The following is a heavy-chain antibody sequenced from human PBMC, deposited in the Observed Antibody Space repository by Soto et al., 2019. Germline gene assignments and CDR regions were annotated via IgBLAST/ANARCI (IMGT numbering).Heavy chain of an antibody. CDR2: IQDSGST. CDR1: GGSISNYY. D-gene: IGHD6-13*01. V-gene: IGHV4-59*01. CDR3: ARGGDNSWANWFDP. Sequence: PSETLSLTCTVSGGSISNYYWSWIRQPPGKGLEWIAYIQDSGSTNYNPSLKSRVTISADTSNNQISLKVSFVTTADTGVYFCARGGDNSWANWFDPWGQGTLLTVSS. J-gene: IGHJ5*02.